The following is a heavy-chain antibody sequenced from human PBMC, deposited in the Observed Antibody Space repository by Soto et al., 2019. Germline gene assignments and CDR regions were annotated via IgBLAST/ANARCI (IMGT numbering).Heavy chain of an antibody. D-gene: IGHD6-13*01. CDR2: ISGGSTYT. V-gene: IGHV3-11*05. J-gene: IGHJ6*02. CDR3: AKYPADFYGVDV. CDR1: GFTFSDYY. Sequence: QVQLVESGGGLVKPGGSLRLSCAASGFTFSDYYMSWIRQAPGKGLEWLSYISGGSTYTNYADSVKGRFTISTDNAKNSLYLQKNSLRAEHTAVDYCAKYPADFYGVDVWGQGSTVTVAS.